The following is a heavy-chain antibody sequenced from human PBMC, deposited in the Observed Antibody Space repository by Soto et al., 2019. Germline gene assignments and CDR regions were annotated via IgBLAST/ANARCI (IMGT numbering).Heavy chain of an antibody. CDR2: ISKSSSVI. CDR3: ASVHLRFSYGIDV. Sequence: PGGSLRPSGAPSGSTLSSSEMHWVRQAPGKGLGGVSYISKSSSVIYYADSVKGRFTISRDNAKNLLYLQMNSLRAEDTAVYFCASVHLRFSYGIDVWGQGTTVTVSS. CDR1: GSTLSSSE. J-gene: IGHJ6*02. V-gene: IGHV3-48*03. D-gene: IGHD3-3*01.